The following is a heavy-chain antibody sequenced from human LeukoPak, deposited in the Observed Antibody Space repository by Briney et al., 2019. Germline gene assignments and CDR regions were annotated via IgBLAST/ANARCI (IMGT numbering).Heavy chain of an antibody. CDR1: GGSISTYY. CDR3: ARDRGSYNDY. V-gene: IGHV4-59*01. J-gene: IGHJ4*02. D-gene: IGHD1-26*01. Sequence: SETLSLTCTVSGGSISTYYWSWIRQPPGKGLEWIGYIYYSGSTNYNPSLKSRVTISVDTSKNQFSLKLSSVTAADTAVYYCARDRGSYNDYWGQGTLVTVSS. CDR2: IYYSGST.